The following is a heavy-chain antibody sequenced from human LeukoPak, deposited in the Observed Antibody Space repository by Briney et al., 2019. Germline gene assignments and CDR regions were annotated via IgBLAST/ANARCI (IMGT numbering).Heavy chain of an antibody. Sequence: GGSLRLSCAASGFTFSSYAMSWVRQAPGKGLEWVSGISSSGGSTVYADSVKGRFTISRDNFRNTVFLQMNSLRAEDTAVYYCARDLREHGIFDIWGQGTMVTVSS. D-gene: IGHD1-26*01. J-gene: IGHJ3*02. CDR3: ARDLREHGIFDI. CDR2: ISSSGGST. CDR1: GFTFSSYA. V-gene: IGHV3-23*01.